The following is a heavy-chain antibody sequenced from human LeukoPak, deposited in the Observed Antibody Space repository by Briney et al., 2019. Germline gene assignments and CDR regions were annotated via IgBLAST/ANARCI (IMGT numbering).Heavy chain of an antibody. CDR1: GFTFSSYS. Sequence: GGSLRLSCAASGFTFSSYSMNWVRQAPGKGLEWVSSISSSSSYIYYADSVKGRFTISRDNAKNSLYLQMNSLRAEDTAVHYCARPTYSSSWQIDYWGQGTLVTVSS. CDR2: ISSSSSYI. CDR3: ARPTYSSSWQIDY. D-gene: IGHD6-13*01. J-gene: IGHJ4*02. V-gene: IGHV3-21*01.